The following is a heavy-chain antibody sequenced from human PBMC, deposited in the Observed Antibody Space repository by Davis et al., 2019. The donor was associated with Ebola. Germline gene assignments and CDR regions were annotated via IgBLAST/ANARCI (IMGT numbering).Heavy chain of an antibody. CDR2: IYHSGST. Sequence: PSETLSLTCTVSGYSISSGYYWGWIRQPPGKGLEWIGSIYHSGSTYYNPSLKSRVTISVDTSKNQFSLKLSSVTAADTAVYYCARVGSDSSGHNAFDIWGQGTMVTVSS. V-gene: IGHV4-38-2*02. D-gene: IGHD3-22*01. CDR1: GYSISSGYY. CDR3: ARVGSDSSGHNAFDI. J-gene: IGHJ3*02.